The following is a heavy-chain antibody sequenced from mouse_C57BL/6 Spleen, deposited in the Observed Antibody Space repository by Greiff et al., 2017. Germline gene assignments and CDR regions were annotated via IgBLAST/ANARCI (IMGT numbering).Heavy chain of an antibody. CDR3: ARPELGFYAMDY. V-gene: IGHV1-61*01. Sequence: QVQLQQPGAELVRPGSSVKLSCKASGYTFTSYWLDWVKQRHGQGLEWIGNIYPSDSETHYNQKFKDKATLTVDKSSSTAYMQLSSLTSEDSAVYYCARPELGFYAMDYWGQGTSVTVSS. CDR1: GYTFTSYW. CDR2: IYPSDSET. D-gene: IGHD4-1*01. J-gene: IGHJ4*01.